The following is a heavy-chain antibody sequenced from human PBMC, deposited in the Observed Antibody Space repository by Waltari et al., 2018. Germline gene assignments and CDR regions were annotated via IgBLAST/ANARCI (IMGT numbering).Heavy chain of an antibody. D-gene: IGHD6-6*01. J-gene: IGHJ4*02. CDR2: IYYSGST. V-gene: IGHV4-31*01. Sequence: QVQLQESGPGLVKPSQTLSLTCTVSGGSISSGGYYWSWIRQHPGKGLEWIGYIYYSGSTYYNPSLKGLVTISVDTSKNQFSLKLSSVTAADTAVYYCARSVAAPPGAFDYWGQGTLVTVSS. CDR1: GGSISSGGYY. CDR3: ARSVAAPPGAFDY.